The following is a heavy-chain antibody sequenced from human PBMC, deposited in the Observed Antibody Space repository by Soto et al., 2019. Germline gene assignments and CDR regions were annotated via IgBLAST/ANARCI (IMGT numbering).Heavy chain of an antibody. CDR1: GGSITSGGYY. V-gene: IGHV4-31*03. CDR3: AGDRLY. Sequence: QVQLQESGPGLVKPSQTLSLTCTVSGGSITSGGYYWSWIRQHPGKGLEWIGYTYYTGSPYYNTSLKRRVTRAVDASKNLFSRSPSSVTAAAAAVFFCAGDRLYLGQGTLVTVSS. J-gene: IGHJ4*02. CDR2: TYYTGSP.